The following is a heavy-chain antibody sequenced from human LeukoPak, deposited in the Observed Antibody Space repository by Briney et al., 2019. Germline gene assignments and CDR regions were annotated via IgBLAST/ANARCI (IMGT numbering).Heavy chain of an antibody. CDR3: ARGPLWFGNQYNWFDP. CDR1: GGSFSGYY. Sequence: SETLSLTCAVYGGSFSGYYWRWIRQPPGKGLEWIGEINHSGSTNSHPSLKSRFTLSVDTSKNQFSLKLSSVTAADTAVYYCARGPLWFGNQYNWFDPWGQGTLVTVSS. V-gene: IGHV4-34*01. D-gene: IGHD3-10*01. J-gene: IGHJ5*02. CDR2: INHSGST.